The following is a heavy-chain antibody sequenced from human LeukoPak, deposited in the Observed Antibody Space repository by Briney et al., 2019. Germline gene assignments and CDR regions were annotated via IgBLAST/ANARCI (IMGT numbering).Heavy chain of an antibody. V-gene: IGHV4-4*07. Sequence: SETLSLTCTVSGGSISSYYWSLIRQPAGKGLEWIGRIYTSGSTNYNPSLKSRVTMSVDTSKNQFSLKLSSVTAADTAVYYCAREGLDFWSGYYTRGQFDYWGQGTLVTVSS. CDR1: GGSISSYY. CDR3: AREGLDFWSGYYTRGQFDY. D-gene: IGHD3-3*01. CDR2: IYTSGST. J-gene: IGHJ4*02.